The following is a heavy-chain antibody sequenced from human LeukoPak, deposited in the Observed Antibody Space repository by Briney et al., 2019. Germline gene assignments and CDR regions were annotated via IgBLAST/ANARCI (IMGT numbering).Heavy chain of an antibody. D-gene: IGHD3-22*01. CDR2: ISSNGGST. CDR3: ARAGHYYNSSGYPLYYFDY. J-gene: IGHJ4*02. CDR1: GITLSNYG. Sequence: GGSLRLSCAVSGITLSNYGMSWVRQAPGKGLEYVSAISSNGGSTYYANSVKGRFTISRDNSKNTLYLQMGSLRAEDMAVYYCARAGHYYNSSGYPLYYFDYWGQGTLVTVSS. V-gene: IGHV3-64*01.